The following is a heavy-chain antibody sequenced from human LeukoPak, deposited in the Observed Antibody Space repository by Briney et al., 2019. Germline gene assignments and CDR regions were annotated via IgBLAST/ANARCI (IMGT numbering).Heavy chain of an antibody. CDR1: GYTFTGYY. CDR2: INPNSGGT. J-gene: IGHJ6*03. D-gene: IGHD3-3*01. CDR3: ARGELRSRITIFGVATRPTYYYMDV. V-gene: IGHV1-2*06. Sequence: ASVKVSCKASGYTFTGYYMHWVRQAPGQGLEWMGRINPNSGGTNYAQKFQGRVTMTRNTSISTAYMELSSLRSEDTAVYYCARGELRSRITIFGVATRPTYYYMDVWGKGTTVTVSS.